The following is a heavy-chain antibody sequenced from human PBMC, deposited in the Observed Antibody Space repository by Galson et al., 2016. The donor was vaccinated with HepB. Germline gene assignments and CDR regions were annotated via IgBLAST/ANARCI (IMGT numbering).Heavy chain of an antibody. Sequence: SLRLSCAASGFTFSTYAMRWVRQAPGKGLEWVSSITASGGSAYYADSVQGRFTISRDNSTNTLFLQMNSLRAGDTASYYCTRAGAPPRFEFWGQGALVTVSS. CDR1: GFTFSTYA. V-gene: IGHV3-23*01. J-gene: IGHJ4*02. CDR2: ITASGGSA. CDR3: TRAGAPPRFEF. D-gene: IGHD3-10*01.